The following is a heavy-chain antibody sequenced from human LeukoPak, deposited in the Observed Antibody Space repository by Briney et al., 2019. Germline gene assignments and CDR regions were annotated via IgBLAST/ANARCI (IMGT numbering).Heavy chain of an antibody. D-gene: IGHD1-7*01. CDR3: ASAILELQVPGAFDI. J-gene: IGHJ3*02. V-gene: IGHV1-69*13. CDR2: IIPIFGTA. CDR1: GGTFSSYA. Sequence: ASVKVSCKASGGTFSSYAISWVRQAPGQGLEWMGGIIPIFGTANYAQKFQGRVTITADESTSTAYMELSSLRSEDTAVYYCASAILELQVPGAFDIWGQGTMVTVSS.